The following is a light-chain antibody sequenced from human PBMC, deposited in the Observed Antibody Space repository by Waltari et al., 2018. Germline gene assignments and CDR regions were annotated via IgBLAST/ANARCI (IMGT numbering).Light chain of an antibody. J-gene: IGKJ1*01. CDR3: QQYYSYPVT. CDR2: ASS. CDR1: QGVGSY. V-gene: IGKV1-8*01. Sequence: AIRLTQSPSSIAASTGDRVTITCRASQGVGSYLAWYQQKSGRAPKLLLYASSSLEAEVPSSSGGSGSGTDFTLTISCLQSEDFASYFCQQYYSYPVTFGQGTRV.